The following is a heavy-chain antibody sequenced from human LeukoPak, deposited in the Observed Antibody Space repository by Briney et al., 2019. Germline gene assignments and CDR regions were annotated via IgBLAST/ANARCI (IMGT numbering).Heavy chain of an antibody. V-gene: IGHV3-23*01. D-gene: IGHD4-17*01. CDR1: GFTFSSYA. J-gene: IGHJ6*02. CDR2: ISGSGGST. CDR3: AKDRAVTTPFGYYGMDV. Sequence: GGSLGLSCAASGFTFSSYAMSWVRQAPGKGLEWVSAISGSGGSTYYADSVKGRFTISRDDSKNTLYLQMNSLRAEDAAVYYCAKDRAVTTPFGYYGMDVWGQGTTVTVSS.